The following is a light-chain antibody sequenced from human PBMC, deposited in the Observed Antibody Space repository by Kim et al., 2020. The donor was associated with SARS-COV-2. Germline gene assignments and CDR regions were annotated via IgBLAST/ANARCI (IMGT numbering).Light chain of an antibody. CDR1: QDISSW. V-gene: IGKV1-12*01. Sequence: DIQMTQSPSSVSASVGDRVTITCRASQDISSWLAWYQQKPGKAPNLLIFGASSLHSGVPSRFSGSGSGTNFTLSISSLQAEDFATYYCQQSNTFRGLTFGGGTKVDIK. J-gene: IGKJ4*01. CDR3: QQSNTFRGLT. CDR2: GAS.